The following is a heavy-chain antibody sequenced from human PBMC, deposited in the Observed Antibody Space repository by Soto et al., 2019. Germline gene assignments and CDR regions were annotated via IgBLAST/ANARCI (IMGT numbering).Heavy chain of an antibody. V-gene: IGHV3-23*01. D-gene: IGHD3-16*01. CDR3: AKKGSTGLWGPGQVFDY. Sequence: GGSLRLSCAASGFTFSSYAMSWVRQGPGKGLEWVSGISGSGASTYYADSVKGRFTISRDNSKNTLYLQMNSLRAEDTAVYYCAKKGSTGLWGPGQVFDYWGQGTLVTVSS. J-gene: IGHJ4*02. CDR1: GFTFSSYA. CDR2: ISGSGAST.